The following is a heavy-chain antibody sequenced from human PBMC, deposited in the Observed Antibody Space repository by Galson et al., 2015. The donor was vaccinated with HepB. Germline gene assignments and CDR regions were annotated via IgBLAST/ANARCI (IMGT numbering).Heavy chain of an antibody. J-gene: IGHJ4*02. CDR3: ARGCSSTSCWFDF. D-gene: IGHD2-2*01. V-gene: IGHV4-4*02. CDR2: IYHSGST. CDR1: GDSITSTNW. Sequence: SETLSLTCGVSGDSITSTNWWSWVRQSPGKGLEWIGEIYHSGSTNYNPSLKSRVTISVDKSKNQFSLKVSSVTAADTAVYYCARGCSSTSCWFDFWGQGTLVTVSS.